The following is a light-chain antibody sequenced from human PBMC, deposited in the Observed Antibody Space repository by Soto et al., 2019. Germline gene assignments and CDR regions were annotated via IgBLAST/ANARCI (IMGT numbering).Light chain of an antibody. Sequence: ELVMTQSPATLSVSPGERATLSCRASQSVYNNLAWYQQKPGQAPRLLIDRASTRATGFPARFSGGGSGTEFTLTISSLQSEDFAVYFCQQYSNWPLTFGGGTKVEIK. CDR2: RAS. CDR3: QQYSNWPLT. CDR1: QSVYNN. J-gene: IGKJ4*01. V-gene: IGKV3-15*01.